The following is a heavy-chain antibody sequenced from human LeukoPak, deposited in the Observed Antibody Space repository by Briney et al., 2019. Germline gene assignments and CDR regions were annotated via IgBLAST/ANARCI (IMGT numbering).Heavy chain of an antibody. V-gene: IGHV4-39*07. J-gene: IGHJ4*02. CDR3: ARAKSGYYRNSYFDY. CDR1: GGSISSSSYY. D-gene: IGHD3-22*01. Sequence: SETLSLTSTVSGGSISSSSYYWGWIRQPPGKGLEWIGSVYYSGSTYYNPSLKSRVTISVDTSKNQFSLKLSSVTAADTAVYYCARAKSGYYRNSYFDYWGQGTLVTVSS. CDR2: VYYSGST.